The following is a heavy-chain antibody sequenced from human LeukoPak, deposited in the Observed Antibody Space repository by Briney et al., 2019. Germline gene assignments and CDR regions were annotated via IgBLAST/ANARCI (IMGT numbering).Heavy chain of an antibody. V-gene: IGHV3-30*18. CDR3: AKGGVGSSHYYCYGMDV. CDR2: ISYDGSNK. Sequence: PGRSLRLSCAASGFTFSSYGMHWVRQAPGKGLEWVAVISYDGSNKYYADSVKGRFTISRDNSKNTLYLQMNSLRAEDTAVYYCAKGGVGSSHYYCYGMDVWGQGTTVTVSS. D-gene: IGHD6-6*01. J-gene: IGHJ6*02. CDR1: GFTFSSYG.